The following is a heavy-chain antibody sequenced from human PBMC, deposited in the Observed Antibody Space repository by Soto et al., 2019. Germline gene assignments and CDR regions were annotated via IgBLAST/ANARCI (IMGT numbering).Heavy chain of an antibody. Sequence: QVQLVQSGAEVKKPGASLKVSCKASGYTFTSYGISWVRQAPGQRLEWMGWIGAYNGNTNYAQNLQGTVTMTTDTSTSTPYMELRSLTSDDTGVYYCARGGITMVPVPPYYYYGMNVWDQGTTVIVSS. CDR2: IGAYNGNT. J-gene: IGHJ6*02. CDR1: GYTFTSYG. CDR3: ARGGITMVPVPPYYYYGMNV. V-gene: IGHV1-18*01. D-gene: IGHD3-10*01.